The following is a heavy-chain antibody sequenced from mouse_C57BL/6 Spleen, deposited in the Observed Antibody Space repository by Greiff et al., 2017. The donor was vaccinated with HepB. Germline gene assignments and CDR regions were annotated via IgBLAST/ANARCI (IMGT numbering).Heavy chain of an antibody. CDR2: ISSGGDYI. V-gene: IGHV5-9-1*02. CDR1: GFTFSSYA. J-gene: IGHJ4*01. D-gene: IGHD3-3*01. CDR3: TRDLRLGGAMDY. Sequence: EVMLVESGEGLVKPGGSLKLSCAASGFTFSSYAMSWVRQTPEKRLEWVAYISSGGDYIYYADTVKGRFTISRDNARNTLYLQMSSLKSEDTAMYYCTRDLRLGGAMDYWGQGTSVTVSS.